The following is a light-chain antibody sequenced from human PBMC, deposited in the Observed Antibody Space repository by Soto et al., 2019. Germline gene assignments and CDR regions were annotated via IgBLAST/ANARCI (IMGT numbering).Light chain of an antibody. CDR3: ATWDDSLSAYV. Sequence: QSVLTQPPSASGTPGQRVTISCSGSSSNIGGNYVYWYQHLPGTAPKLLIYKDNQRPSGVPDRFSGSKSGTSASLAISGLRSEDEADFYCATWDDSLSAYVFGTWTKVTVL. CDR1: SSNIGGNY. V-gene: IGLV1-47*01. CDR2: KDN. J-gene: IGLJ1*01.